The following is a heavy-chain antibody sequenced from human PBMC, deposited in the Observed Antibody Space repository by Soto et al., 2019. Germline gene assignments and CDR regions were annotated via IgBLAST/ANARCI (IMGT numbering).Heavy chain of an antibody. CDR3: AAGKQWLPNFDY. D-gene: IGHD6-19*01. V-gene: IGHV1-58*01. CDR2: IVVGSGNT. J-gene: IGHJ4*02. Sequence: SVKVSCKASGFTFTSSAVQWVRQARGQRLEWIGWIVVGSGNTNYAQKFQERVTITRDMSTSTAYMELSSLRSEDTAVYYCAAGKQWLPNFDYWGQGTLVTVSS. CDR1: GFTFTSSA.